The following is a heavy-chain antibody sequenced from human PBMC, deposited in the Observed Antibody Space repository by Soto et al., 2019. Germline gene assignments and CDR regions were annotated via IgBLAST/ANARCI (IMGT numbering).Heavy chain of an antibody. D-gene: IGHD2-21*02. V-gene: IGHV1-46*01. CDR2: VNPSGGHT. Sequence: QVQLMQSGAEVKKPGASVKVSCKASGDTFTDYYIHWVRQAPGQGLEWMGTVNPSGGHTTYAQHSLGRVTMTRDTSTSTLYMELTRLTAEDTAVYYCARGGHVVVVTAALDYWGQGTLVTVSS. CDR3: ARGGHVVVVTAALDY. CDR1: GDTFTDYY. J-gene: IGHJ4*02.